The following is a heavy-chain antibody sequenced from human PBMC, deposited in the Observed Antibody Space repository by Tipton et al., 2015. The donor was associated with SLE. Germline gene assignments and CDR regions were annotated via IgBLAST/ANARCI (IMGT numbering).Heavy chain of an antibody. V-gene: IGHV3-23*01. CDR1: GFTLSSYA. D-gene: IGHD2/OR15-2a*01. CDR2: ITGSGDRT. Sequence: GSLRLSCAASGFTLSSYAMSWVRQAPGKGLEWVSAITGSGDRTYYIDSVKGRFTISRDNSKNTLYLQMNSLRAEDTAVYYCARIPRISRPYYMDVWGKGTTVTVSS. CDR3: ARIPRISRPYYMDV. J-gene: IGHJ6*03.